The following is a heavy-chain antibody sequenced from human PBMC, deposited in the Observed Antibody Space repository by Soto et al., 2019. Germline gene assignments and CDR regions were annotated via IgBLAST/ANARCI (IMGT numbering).Heavy chain of an antibody. D-gene: IGHD1-26*01. CDR2: ISGSGGST. CDR3: ARDRGGSYGDY. V-gene: IGHV3-23*01. Sequence: PGGSLRLSCAASGSTFSSYALSWVRQAPGEGLEWVSAISGSGGSTYYADSVKGRFTISRDNSQNTLYLQMNSLRAEDTAVYYCARDRGGSYGDYWGQGTLVTVSS. J-gene: IGHJ4*02. CDR1: GSTFSSYA.